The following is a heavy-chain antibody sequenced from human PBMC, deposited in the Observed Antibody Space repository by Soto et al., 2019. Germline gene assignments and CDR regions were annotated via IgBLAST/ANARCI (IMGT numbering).Heavy chain of an antibody. CDR1: GYTFTSYD. J-gene: IGHJ6*02. Sequence: QLVQSGAEVKKPGASVKVSCKASGYTFTSYDINLVRQATGQGLEWMGWMNPNSGNTGYAPKYQGRVTMTRNTSVSTAYMELSRLRYDDTAVYYCARERKGMDVWGQGTTVTVSS. V-gene: IGHV1-8*01. CDR3: ARERKGMDV. CDR2: MNPNSGNT.